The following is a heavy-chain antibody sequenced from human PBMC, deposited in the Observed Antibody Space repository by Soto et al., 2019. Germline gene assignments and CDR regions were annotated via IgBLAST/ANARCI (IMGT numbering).Heavy chain of an antibody. CDR2: IYSGGST. D-gene: IGHD5-18*01. CDR1: GFTVGSNY. V-gene: IGHV3-53*01. J-gene: IGHJ4*02. CDR3: ARGYNYGWDY. Sequence: GGSLRLSCAASGFTVGSNYMSWVRQAPGKGLKWVSVIYSGGSTYYADSVKGRFTISRDNSKNTLYLQMNSLRAEDTAVYYCARGYNYGWDYWGQGTLVTVSS.